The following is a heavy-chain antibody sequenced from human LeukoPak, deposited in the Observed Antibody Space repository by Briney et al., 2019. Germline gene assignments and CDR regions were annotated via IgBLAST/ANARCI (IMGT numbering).Heavy chain of an antibody. CDR3: AKFSGRGWETVMSFDY. Sequence: GGSLRLSCVGSGFTFRTYWMNWVRQAPGKGLEWVANIKPDGSEKYYADSVRGRFTISRDNGNNALLLQMNSLRAEDTALYYCAKFSGRGWETVMSFDYWGQGTLVTVSS. CDR1: GFTFRTYW. J-gene: IGHJ4*02. D-gene: IGHD3-16*01. CDR2: IKPDGSEK. V-gene: IGHV3-7*03.